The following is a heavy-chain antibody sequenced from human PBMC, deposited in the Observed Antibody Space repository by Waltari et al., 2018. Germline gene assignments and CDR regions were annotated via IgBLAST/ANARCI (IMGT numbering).Heavy chain of an antibody. D-gene: IGHD4-17*01. J-gene: IGHJ4*02. V-gene: IGHV3-30-3*01. CDR1: VFTFSSYA. Sequence: QVQLVESGGGVVQPGRSLRLSCAASVFTFSSYAMHWVRQAPGKGLEWVAVISYDGSNKYYADSVKGRFTISRDNSKNTLYLQMNSLRAEDTAVYYCARGGDDYAWGQGTLVTVSS. CDR3: ARGGDDYA. CDR2: ISYDGSNK.